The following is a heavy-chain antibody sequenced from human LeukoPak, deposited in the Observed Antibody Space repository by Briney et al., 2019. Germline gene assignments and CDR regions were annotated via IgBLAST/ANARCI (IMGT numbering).Heavy chain of an antibody. Sequence: GEPLRLSCAGSGVTLRGYWMFWVRQAPGKGLEWLSLIDADGSATNHADSVKGRFTISRDDATNTLFLQMNSLRAEDTAVYFCARSVFYVYPYYYYMDVWGKGTTVTVSS. CDR3: ARSVFYVYPYYYYMDV. CDR2: IDADGSAT. CDR1: GVTLRGYW. D-gene: IGHD5/OR15-5a*01. J-gene: IGHJ6*03. V-gene: IGHV3-74*01.